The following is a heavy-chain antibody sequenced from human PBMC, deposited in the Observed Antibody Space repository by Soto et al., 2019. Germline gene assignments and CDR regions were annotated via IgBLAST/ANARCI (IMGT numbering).Heavy chain of an antibody. J-gene: IGHJ4*02. CDR2: IYYSGST. V-gene: IGHV4-31*02. CDR3: ARDGGSGSYEAY. CDR1: GGSISSGGYY. D-gene: IGHD1-26*01. Sequence: LCGGSISSGGYYWSWIRQHPGKGLEWIGYIYYSGSTYYNPSLKSRVTISVDTSKNQFSLKLSSVTAADTAVYYCARDGGSGSYEAYWGQGTLVTVSS.